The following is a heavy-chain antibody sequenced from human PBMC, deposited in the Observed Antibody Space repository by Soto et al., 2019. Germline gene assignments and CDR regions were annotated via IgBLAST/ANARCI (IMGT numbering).Heavy chain of an antibody. CDR2: IFASGRT. V-gene: IGHV4-4*07. J-gene: IGHJ4*02. Sequence: SETLSLTCTVSGGSISNDRWSWVRQPAGKGLEWIGRIFASGRTNYNPSLQSRVTMSVDTSKNQFSLTMTSLAAADTAVYYCVKGHRALDNWGQGTPVTVSS. CDR3: VKGHRALDN. CDR1: GGSISNDR.